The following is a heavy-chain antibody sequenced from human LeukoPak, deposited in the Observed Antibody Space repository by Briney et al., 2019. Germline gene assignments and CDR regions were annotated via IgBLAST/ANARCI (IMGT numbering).Heavy chain of an antibody. CDR1: GFTFSSYW. CDR2: IRQDGLEK. J-gene: IGHJ4*02. CDR3: ARAPYFESSGPL. Sequence: GGSLRLSCAASGFTFSSYWMSWVRQAPGKGLEWVANIRQDGLEKFYVDSVKGRFSISRDNAKNSLYLQMDSLKAEDTAVYYCARAPYFESSGPLWGQGTLITVSS. D-gene: IGHD3-22*01. V-gene: IGHV3-7*01.